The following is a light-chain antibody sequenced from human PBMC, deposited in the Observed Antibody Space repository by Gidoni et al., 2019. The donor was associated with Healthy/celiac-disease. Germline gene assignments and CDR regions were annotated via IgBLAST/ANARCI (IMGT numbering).Light chain of an antibody. V-gene: IGLV1-44*01. CDR3: AAWDDSLNGRVYV. CDR2: SNN. CDR1: SSNIGSNT. J-gene: IGLJ1*01. Sequence: QSLLTQPPSASGTPGQRVPISCSGSSSNIGSNTVTWYQQLPGTAPKLLIYSNNQRPSGVPDRFSGSKSGTSASLAISGLQSEDEADYYCAAWDDSLNGRVYVFGTGTKVTVL.